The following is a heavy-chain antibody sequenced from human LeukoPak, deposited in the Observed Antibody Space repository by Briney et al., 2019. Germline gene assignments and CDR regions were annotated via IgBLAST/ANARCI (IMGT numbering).Heavy chain of an antibody. D-gene: IGHD6-13*01. Sequence: GGSLRLSCAASGFTFSSYAMHWVRQAPGKGLEWVAVISYDGGNKYYADSVKGRFTISRDNSKNTLYLQMNSLRAEDTAVYYCARDHATIVIAAAFDYWGQGTLVTVSS. CDR2: ISYDGGNK. CDR1: GFTFSSYA. CDR3: ARDHATIVIAAAFDY. J-gene: IGHJ4*02. V-gene: IGHV3-30*04.